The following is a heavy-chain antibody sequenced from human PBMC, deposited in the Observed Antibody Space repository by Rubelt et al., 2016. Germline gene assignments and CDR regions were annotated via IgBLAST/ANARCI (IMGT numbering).Heavy chain of an antibody. V-gene: IGHV1-3*01. CDR2: INAGNGNT. CDR3: ARGAGGRYFDWYDAFDI. CDR1: GYTFTSYA. Sequence: QVQLVQSGAEVKKPGASVKVSCKASGYTFTSYAMHWVRQAPGQRLEWMGWINAGNGNTKSSQKFQGRVTITRDTSISTAYMELSRLRSDDTAVYYCARGAGGRYFDWYDAFDIWGQGTMVTVSS. D-gene: IGHD3-9*01. J-gene: IGHJ3*02.